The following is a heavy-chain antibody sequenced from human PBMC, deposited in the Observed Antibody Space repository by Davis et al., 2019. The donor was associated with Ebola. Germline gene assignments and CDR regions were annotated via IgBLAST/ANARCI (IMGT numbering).Heavy chain of an antibody. Sequence: AASVKVSCKASGYTFTGYYMHWVRQAPGQGLEWMGRINPYSGGTNYAQKFQGRVTMTRDTSISTAYMELSRLTSDDTAVYYCARLWFGEVGFDYWGQGTLVTVS. CDR1: GYTFTGYY. CDR2: INPYSGGT. D-gene: IGHD3-10*01. V-gene: IGHV1-2*06. CDR3: ARLWFGEVGFDY. J-gene: IGHJ4*02.